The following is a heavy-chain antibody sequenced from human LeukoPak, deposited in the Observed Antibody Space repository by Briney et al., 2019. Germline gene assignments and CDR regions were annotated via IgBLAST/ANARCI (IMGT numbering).Heavy chain of an antibody. CDR2: INHSGST. V-gene: IGHV4-34*01. J-gene: IGHJ3*02. CDR1: GGSFSGYY. Sequence: PSETLSLTCAVYGGSFSGYYWSWIRQPPGKGLEWIGEINHSGSTNHNPSLKSRVTISVDTSKNQFSLKLSSVTAADTAVYYCARGTRYARGAFDIWGQGTMVTVTS. D-gene: IGHD2-2*01. CDR3: ARGTRYARGAFDI.